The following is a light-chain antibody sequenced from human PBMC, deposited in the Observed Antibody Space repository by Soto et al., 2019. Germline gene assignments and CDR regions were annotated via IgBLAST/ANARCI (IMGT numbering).Light chain of an antibody. CDR2: GAS. V-gene: IGKV3-20*01. J-gene: IGKJ1*01. CDR1: QSISSNF. CDR3: QQYGGFRWT. Sequence: EIVLTQSPGTLSLSPGERATLSCRAIQSISSNFLAWYQQKPGQAPRVPMYGASNRATGIPDRFSGSGSGTDFTLTITRLEPEDFAVYYCQQYGGFRWTFGQGTKVDIK.